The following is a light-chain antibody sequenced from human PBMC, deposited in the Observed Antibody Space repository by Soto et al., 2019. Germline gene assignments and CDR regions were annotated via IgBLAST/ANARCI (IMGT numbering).Light chain of an antibody. V-gene: IGLV2-14*01. CDR2: EVS. CDR3: AAWDDRLSGLV. J-gene: IGLJ2*01. Sequence: QSALTQPASVSGSPGQSITISCTGTSSDVGGYNYVSWYQQHPGKAPKLMIFEVSNRPSGVSYRFSGSKSGNTASLTISGLQAEDEADYYCAAWDDRLSGLVFGRGTKVTVL. CDR1: SSDVGGYNY.